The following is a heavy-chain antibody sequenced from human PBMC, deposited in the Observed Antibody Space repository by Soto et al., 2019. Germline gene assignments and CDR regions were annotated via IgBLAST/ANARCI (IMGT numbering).Heavy chain of an antibody. CDR1: GGSISSSSYY. J-gene: IGHJ6*03. D-gene: IGHD5-12*01. CDR2: IYYSGST. V-gene: IGHV4-39*01. Sequence: PSETLSLTCTVSGGSISSSSYYWGWIRQPPGKGLEWIGSIYYSGSTYYNPSLKSRVTISIDTSKNQFSLKLSSVTAADTAVYYCARLDSGIVATIVLPYYYYMDVWGKGTTVTVSS. CDR3: ARLDSGIVATIVLPYYYYMDV.